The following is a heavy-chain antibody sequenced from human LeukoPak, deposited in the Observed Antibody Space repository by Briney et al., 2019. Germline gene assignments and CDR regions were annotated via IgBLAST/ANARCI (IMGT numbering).Heavy chain of an antibody. Sequence: SVKVSCKASGGTFSSYAIRWVRQAPGQGLEWMGRIIPFFGITNYGQTFQGRVTITAVEYTNTVYMELSSLRSADTAVYYFARDRCGGDCYGELDSWGQGTLVTVSS. CDR1: GGTFSSYA. D-gene: IGHD2-21*02. J-gene: IGHJ4*02. CDR3: ARDRCGGDCYGELDS. V-gene: IGHV1-69*15. CDR2: IIPFFGIT.